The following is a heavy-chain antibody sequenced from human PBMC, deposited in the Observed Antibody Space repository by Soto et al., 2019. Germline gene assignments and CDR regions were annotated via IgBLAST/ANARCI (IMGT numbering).Heavy chain of an antibody. D-gene: IGHD6-6*01. CDR3: ARRTDSSSSDYYYYMDV. V-gene: IGHV4-34*01. CDR2: INHSGST. Sequence: SETLSLTCAVYGGSFSGYYWSWIRQPPGKGLEWIGEINHSGSTNYNPSLKSRVTISVDTSKTQFSLKLSSVTAADTAVYYCARRTDSSSSDYYYYMDVWAKGTTVTVSS. CDR1: GGSFSGYY. J-gene: IGHJ6*03.